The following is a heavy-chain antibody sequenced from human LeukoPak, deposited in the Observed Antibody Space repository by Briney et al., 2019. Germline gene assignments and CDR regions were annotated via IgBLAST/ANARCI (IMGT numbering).Heavy chain of an antibody. V-gene: IGHV4-34*01. CDR3: ARVSRLWWARDI. CDR2: INHSGST. D-gene: IGHD2-21*01. CDR1: GGSFSAYY. Sequence: PSETLSLTCAVYGGSFSAYYWSWIRQPPGKGLEWIGEINHSGSTNYNPFLKSRVNISVDASKNQFSLKLSSVTAADTAVYYCARVSRLWWARDIWGQGTMVTVSS. J-gene: IGHJ3*02.